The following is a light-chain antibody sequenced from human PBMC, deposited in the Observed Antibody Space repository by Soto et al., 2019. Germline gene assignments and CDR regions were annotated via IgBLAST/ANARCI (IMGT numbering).Light chain of an antibody. V-gene: IGLV2-23*01. J-gene: IGLJ3*02. CDR2: EGT. CDR1: SSDVGTYKF. Sequence: QSALTQPASVSGSPGQSITISCTGTSSDVGTYKFVSWYQQHPGKVPTLMIHEGTKRPSGVSNRFSGSKSGNTATLTISGLQPEDEANYYCCSYAGTSFWVFGGGTKVTVL. CDR3: CSYAGTSFWV.